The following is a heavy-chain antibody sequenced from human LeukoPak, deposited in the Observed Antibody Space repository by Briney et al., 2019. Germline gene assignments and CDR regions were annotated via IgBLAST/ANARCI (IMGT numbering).Heavy chain of an antibody. CDR2: INPSGGST. D-gene: IGHD4-23*01. CDR1: GYTFTSYY. Sequence: ASVKVSCKASGYTFTSYYMHWVRQAPGQGLEWMGIINPSGGSTSYAQKFQGRVTMTRDMSTSTVYMELCSLRSEDTAVYYCARVDAGYGGNSPDFDYWGQGTLVTVSS. CDR3: ARVDAGYGGNSPDFDY. V-gene: IGHV1-46*01. J-gene: IGHJ4*02.